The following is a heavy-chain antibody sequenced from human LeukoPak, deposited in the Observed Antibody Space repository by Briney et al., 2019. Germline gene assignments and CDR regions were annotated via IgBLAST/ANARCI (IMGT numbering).Heavy chain of an antibody. V-gene: IGHV4-59*12. Sequence: PSETLSLTCTVSRGSISGYSWSWIRQSPGGGLEGIGYSYYSGDTAYNPSLRSRVTMSVDTSKNQFSLQLRSMTTADTAVYYCVRGPYGASISKWFDPWGQGTQVIVSP. J-gene: IGHJ5*02. D-gene: IGHD4/OR15-4a*01. CDR1: RGSISGYS. CDR3: VRGPYGASISKWFDP. CDR2: SYYSGDT.